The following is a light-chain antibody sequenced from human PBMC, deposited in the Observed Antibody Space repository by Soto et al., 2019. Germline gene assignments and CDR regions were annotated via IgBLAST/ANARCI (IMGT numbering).Light chain of an antibody. CDR1: QSVSSAY. J-gene: IGKJ1*01. V-gene: IGKV3-20*01. Sequence: EIVLTQSPGTLSLSPGERATLSCRASQSVSSAYLAWYQQKPGQTPRLLIYGTSTRATGVPGRFSGSGSGIDFTLTISRLEPEDFAVYYCQQYATSRWTFGPGTKVEI. CDR3: QQYATSRWT. CDR2: GTS.